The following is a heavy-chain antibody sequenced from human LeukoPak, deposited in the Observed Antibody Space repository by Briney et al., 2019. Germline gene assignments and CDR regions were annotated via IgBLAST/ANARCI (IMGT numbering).Heavy chain of an antibody. CDR3: AKDSKGGSWKGALDY. Sequence: GGSLRLSCAASGFTFDDYAMHWVRQAPGKGLEWVSGISWNSGSIGYADSVKGRFTISRDNAKNSLYLQMNSLRAEDMALYYCAKDSKGGSWKGALDYWGQGTLVTVSS. CDR2: ISWNSGSI. D-gene: IGHD6-13*01. CDR1: GFTFDDYA. J-gene: IGHJ4*02. V-gene: IGHV3-9*03.